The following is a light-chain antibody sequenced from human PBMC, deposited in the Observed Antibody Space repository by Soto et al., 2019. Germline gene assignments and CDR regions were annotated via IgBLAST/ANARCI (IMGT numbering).Light chain of an antibody. CDR1: SSDVGSYNL. J-gene: IGLJ3*02. CDR2: EVS. CDR3: CSYAGSNTWV. V-gene: IGLV2-23*02. Sequence: QPASVPGSPGQSITISCTGTSSDVGSYNLVSWYQHHPGKAPKLMIYEVSKRPSGVSNRFSGSKFGSTASLTISGLQAEDEADYYCCSYAGSNTWVFGGGTKLTVL.